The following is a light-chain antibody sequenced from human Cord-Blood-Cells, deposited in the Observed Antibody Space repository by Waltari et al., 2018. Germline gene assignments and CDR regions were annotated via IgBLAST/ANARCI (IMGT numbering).Light chain of an antibody. CDR3: QVWDSSSDHWV. CDR2: YDS. Sequence: SYVLTPPPSVSVAPGKTARITCGGNNIGGKSVHWYQQKPGQAPVLVIYYDSDRPSVIPERFSGSNSGNTATLTISRVEAGDEADYYCQVWDSSSDHWVFGGGTKLTVL. V-gene: IGLV3-21*04. J-gene: IGLJ3*02. CDR1: NIGGKS.